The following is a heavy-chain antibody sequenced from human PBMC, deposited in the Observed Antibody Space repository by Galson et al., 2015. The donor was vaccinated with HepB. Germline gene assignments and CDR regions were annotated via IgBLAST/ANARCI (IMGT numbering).Heavy chain of an antibody. J-gene: IGHJ4*02. Sequence: SLRLSCAASGFTFSSYGMHWVRQAPGKGLEWVAVISYDGSNKYYADSVKGRFTISRDNSKNTLYLQMNSLRAEDTGVYYCARLGKQQLAEDYWGQGTLVTVSS. V-gene: IGHV3-30*03. CDR1: GFTFSSYG. D-gene: IGHD6-13*01. CDR3: ARLGKQQLAEDY. CDR2: ISYDGSNK.